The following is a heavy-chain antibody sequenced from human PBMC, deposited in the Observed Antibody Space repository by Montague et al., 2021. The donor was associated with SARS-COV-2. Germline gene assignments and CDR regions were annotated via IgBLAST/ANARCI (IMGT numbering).Heavy chain of an antibody. CDR1: GGSISSSSYY. CDR2: IYYSGDT. J-gene: IGHJ4*02. D-gene: IGHD4-11*01. V-gene: IGHV4-39*01. Sequence: SETLSLTCTVSGGSISSSSYYWGWIRQPPGKGLEWIGSIYYSGDTYYNPSLKSRVTISVDTSKNQFSLRLSSVTAADTAVYYCVRGGDYTDYGRVDYWGQGTLVIVSS. CDR3: VRGGDYTDYGRVDY.